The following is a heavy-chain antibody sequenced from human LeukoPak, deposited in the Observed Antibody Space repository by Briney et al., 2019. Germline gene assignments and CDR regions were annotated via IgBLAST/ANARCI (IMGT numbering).Heavy chain of an antibody. J-gene: IGHJ4*02. D-gene: IGHD3-10*01. V-gene: IGHV3-30*18. CDR3: AKSRRVGELKTYFDY. CDR2: ISYDGSNK. CDR1: GFTFSSYG. Sequence: GGPLRLSCAASGFTFSSYGMHWVRQAPGKGLEWVAVISYDGSNKYYADSVKGRFTISRDNSKNTLYLQMNSLRAEDTAVYYCAKSRRVGELKTYFDYWGQGTLVTVSS.